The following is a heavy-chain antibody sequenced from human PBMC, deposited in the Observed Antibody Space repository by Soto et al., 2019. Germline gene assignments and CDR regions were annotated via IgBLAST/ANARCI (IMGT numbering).Heavy chain of an antibody. CDR2: IYYSGST. Sequence: QVQLQESGPGLVKPSQTLSLTCTVSGGSISSGGYYWSWIRQHPGKGLEWIGYIYYSGSTYYNPSLRRRVTISVDTSKTQCSLKLSSVTAAATAVYYCARELRFGEDYYGMDVWGQGTTVTVSS. D-gene: IGHD3-10*01. CDR3: ARELRFGEDYYGMDV. V-gene: IGHV4-31*03. CDR1: GGSISSGGYY. J-gene: IGHJ6*02.